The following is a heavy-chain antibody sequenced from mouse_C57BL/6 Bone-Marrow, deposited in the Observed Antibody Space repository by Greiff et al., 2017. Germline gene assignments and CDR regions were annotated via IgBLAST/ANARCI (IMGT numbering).Heavy chain of an antibody. Sequence: EVKLQESGGGLVQPKGSLKLSCAASGFSFNTYAMNWVRQAPGKGLEWVARIRSKSNNYATYYADSVKDRFTISRDDSESMLYLQMNNLKTEDTAMYYCVPGVWLAYWGQGTLVTVSA. CDR2: IRSKSNNYAT. CDR1: GFSFNTYA. V-gene: IGHV10-1*01. CDR3: VPGVWLAY. J-gene: IGHJ3*01.